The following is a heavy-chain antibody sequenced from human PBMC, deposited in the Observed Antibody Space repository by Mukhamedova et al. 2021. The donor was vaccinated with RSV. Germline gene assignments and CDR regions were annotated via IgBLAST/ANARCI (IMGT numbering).Heavy chain of an antibody. Sequence: APTFQGSVTITADESTSTAYMELSSLRSEDTAVYYCARVGKGIAAQYYFDYWGQGTLVTVSS. CDR3: ARVGKGIAAQYYFDY. D-gene: IGHD6-13*01. V-gene: IGHV1-69*01. J-gene: IGHJ4*02.